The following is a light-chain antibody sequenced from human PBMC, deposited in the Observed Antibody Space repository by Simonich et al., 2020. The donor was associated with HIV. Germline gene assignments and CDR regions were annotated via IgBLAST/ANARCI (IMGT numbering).Light chain of an antibody. J-gene: IGLJ3*02. CDR1: RGSIASNY. CDR2: EDN. CDR3: QSYDISNHWV. V-gene: IGLV6-57*03. Sequence: NFMLTQPHSVSESPGKTVTISCTRRRGSIASNYVQWYQQRPGSAPPTVIYEDNQRPSGVPVRFSGSIDSSSNSASLTISGLKTEDEADYYCQSYDISNHWVFGGGTKLTVL.